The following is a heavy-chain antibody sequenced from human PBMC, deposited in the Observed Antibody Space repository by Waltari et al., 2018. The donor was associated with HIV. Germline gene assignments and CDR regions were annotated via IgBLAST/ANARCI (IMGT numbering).Heavy chain of an antibody. D-gene: IGHD3-22*01. CDR3: TTLWYSYDSTDY. J-gene: IGHJ4*02. CDR1: GITLRNPW. CDR2: IKSGAEGGTT. V-gene: IGHV3-15*01. Sequence: EVQLVESGGGLVKPGGSLRLSCAASGITLRNPWLSWVRPAPGKGLEWVGRIKSGAEGGTTDYAAAVKGRFTISRDDSKHTLYLQMDSLKTEDTAVYYCTTLWYSYDSTDYWGQGTLVTVSS.